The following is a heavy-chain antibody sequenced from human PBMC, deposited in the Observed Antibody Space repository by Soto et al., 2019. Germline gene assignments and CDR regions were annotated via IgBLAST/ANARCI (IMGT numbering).Heavy chain of an antibody. J-gene: IGHJ4*02. CDR3: ARDFGHGYYLDY. Sequence: PGGSLRLSCVASGFSFSNYNMNWVRQAPGKGLEWVSYITDSSDTVHYADSVRGRFTISRDNAESSLYLQMNSLRDEDTAVSFCARDFGHGYYLDYWGRGTLVTVSS. CDR1: GFSFSNYN. V-gene: IGHV3-48*02. D-gene: IGHD3-3*01. CDR2: ITDSSDTV.